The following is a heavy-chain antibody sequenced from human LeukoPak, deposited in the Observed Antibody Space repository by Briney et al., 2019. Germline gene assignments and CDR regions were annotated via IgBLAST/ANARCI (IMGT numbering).Heavy chain of an antibody. CDR1: GFTFSSYG. V-gene: IGHV3-33*01. D-gene: IGHD2-21*02. Sequence: GGSLTLSCAASGFTFSSYGMHWVRQAPGKGLEWVAVIWYDGSNKYYAGSVKGRFTISRHNSKNTLYLQMNSLRAEDTAVYSCASDPSDLDAFDIWGQGTMVTVSS. CDR2: IWYDGSNK. CDR3: ASDPSDLDAFDI. J-gene: IGHJ3*02.